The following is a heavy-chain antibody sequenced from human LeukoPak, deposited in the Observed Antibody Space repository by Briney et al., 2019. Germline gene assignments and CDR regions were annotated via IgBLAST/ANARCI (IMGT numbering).Heavy chain of an antibody. Sequence: PGGSLRLSCAASGFTFSTYSMNLVRQAPGKGLEWVSSISSSSSYIYYADSVKGRFTISRDNAKNSLYLQMNSLRAEDTAVYDCARDVESVWDKVNYYYYYCMDVWGQGTTVTVSS. CDR1: GFTFSTYS. J-gene: IGHJ6*02. CDR2: ISSSSSYI. V-gene: IGHV3-21*01. CDR3: ARDVESVWDKVNYYYYYCMDV. D-gene: IGHD5/OR15-5a*01.